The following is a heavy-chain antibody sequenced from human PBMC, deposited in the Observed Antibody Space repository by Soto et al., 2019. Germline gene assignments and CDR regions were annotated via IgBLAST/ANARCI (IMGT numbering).Heavy chain of an antibody. Sequence: QVQLQESGPGLVKPSQTLSLTCTVSGGSISSGGYYWSWIRQHPGKGLEWIGYIYYSGSTYYNPPLTRRVTISVDPSKHQFALKLSSVTAVDTAVYYCARFCYEGCVDYWGQGTLVTVSS. CDR2: IYYSGST. CDR3: ARFCYEGCVDY. CDR1: GGSISSGGYY. J-gene: IGHJ4*02. D-gene: IGHD5-12*01. V-gene: IGHV4-31*03.